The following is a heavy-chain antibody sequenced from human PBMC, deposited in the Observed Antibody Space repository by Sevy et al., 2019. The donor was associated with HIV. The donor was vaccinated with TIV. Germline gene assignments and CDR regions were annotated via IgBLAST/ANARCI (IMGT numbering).Heavy chain of an antibody. CDR1: GFTFRSYW. V-gene: IGHV3-7*01. CDR3: ATRVVLVVSATWFDP. J-gene: IGHJ5*02. CDR2: RKQDGSEK. D-gene: IGHD2-21*02. Sequence: GGSLRLSCAASGFTFRSYWMSWVRQAPGKGLEWVANRKQDGSEKYYVYSGKGRFTISRDNAKNTLYLQVNSVRAEDTAVYYCATRVVLVVSATWFDPWGQGTLVTVSS.